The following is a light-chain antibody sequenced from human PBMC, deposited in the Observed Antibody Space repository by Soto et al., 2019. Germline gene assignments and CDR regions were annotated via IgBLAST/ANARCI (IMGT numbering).Light chain of an antibody. CDR3: LSDAGTSYV. Sequence: QSALTQPPSASGSPGQSVTISCTGTSSDVGGYDYVSWYQQYPGKTPKLMIFEVTKRPSGVPHRFSGSKSGNTASLTVSGLQAEDEAYYYCLSDAGTSYVFGTGTKLTVL. CDR2: EVT. J-gene: IGLJ1*01. V-gene: IGLV2-8*01. CDR1: SSDVGGYDY.